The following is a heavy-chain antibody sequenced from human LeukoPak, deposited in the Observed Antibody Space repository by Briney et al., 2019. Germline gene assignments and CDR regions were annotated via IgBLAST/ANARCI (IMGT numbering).Heavy chain of an antibody. D-gene: IGHD6-19*01. J-gene: IGHJ4*02. CDR1: GFTFSSYG. CDR3: ARDLAWGAVAGTVY. CDR2: IWYDSSNK. Sequence: GGSLRLSCAASGFTFSSYGMHWVRQAPGKGLEWVAVIWYDSSNKYYADSVKGRFTISRDNSKNTLYLQMNSLRAEDTAVYYCARDLAWGAVAGTVYWGQGTLVTVSS. V-gene: IGHV3-33*08.